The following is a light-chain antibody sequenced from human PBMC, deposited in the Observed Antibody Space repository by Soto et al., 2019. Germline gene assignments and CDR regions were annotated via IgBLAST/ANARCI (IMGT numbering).Light chain of an antibody. V-gene: IGKV1-5*01. J-gene: IGKJ1*01. Sequence: IHMTHSPSTLSASFWYTFTITFRASQRMSGWLAWHQQKPGKAPKLLIYGVSALKRGVPPRFSGSGSGTEFTLTISSLQPDDFATYYCQQYDSFSVTFGQGTKVDIK. CDR1: QRMSGW. CDR3: QQYDSFSVT. CDR2: GVS.